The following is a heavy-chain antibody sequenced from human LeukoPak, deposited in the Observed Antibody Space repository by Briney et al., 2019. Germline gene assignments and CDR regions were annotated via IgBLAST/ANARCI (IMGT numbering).Heavy chain of an antibody. CDR2: MNPNSGNT. V-gene: IGHV1-8*03. CDR3: ARGVYSSGYYTIAF. Sequence: WASVKVSCKASGYTFTSYDINWVRQATGQGLECMGWMNPNSGNTGYAQKFQGRVTITRNTSISTAYMELSSLRSEDTAVYYCARGVYSSGYYTIAFWGEGTVVTVPT. CDR1: GYTFTSYD. J-gene: IGHJ4*02. D-gene: IGHD3-22*01.